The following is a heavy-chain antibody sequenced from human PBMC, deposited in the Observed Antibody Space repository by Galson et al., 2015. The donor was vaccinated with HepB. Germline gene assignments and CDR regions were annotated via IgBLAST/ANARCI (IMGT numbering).Heavy chain of an antibody. V-gene: IGHV1-69*01. D-gene: IGHD5-24*01. CDR2: VIPIFGTT. Sequence: VSCKASGGTLSSYYINWVRQAPGQGLEWLGGVIPIFGTTNYAQRFQGRVTITADESTRTAYMELSSLTSEDSAVYYCARARRVATTDLDYWGQGTLVTVSS. J-gene: IGHJ4*02. CDR1: GGTLSSYY. CDR3: ARARRVATTDLDY.